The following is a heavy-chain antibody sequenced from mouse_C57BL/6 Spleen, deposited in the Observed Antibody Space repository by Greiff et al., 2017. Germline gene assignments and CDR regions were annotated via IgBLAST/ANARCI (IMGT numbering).Heavy chain of an antibody. D-gene: IGHD2-4*01. CDR2: IRLKSDNYAT. J-gene: IGHJ4*01. V-gene: IGHV6-3*01. CDR1: GFTFSNYW. Sequence: DVMLVESGGGLVQPGGSMKLSCVASGFTFSNYWMNWVRQSPEKGLEWVAQIRLKSDNYATHYAESVKGRFTISRDDSKSSVYLQMNNLRAEDTGIYYCTIYYDYDGAMDYWGQGTSVTVSS. CDR3: TIYYDYDGAMDY.